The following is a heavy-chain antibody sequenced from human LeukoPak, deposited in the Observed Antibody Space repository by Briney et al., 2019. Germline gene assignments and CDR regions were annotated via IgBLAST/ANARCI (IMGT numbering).Heavy chain of an antibody. J-gene: IGHJ4*02. V-gene: IGHV3-33*01. Sequence: GRSLRLSCAASGFTFSSYGMHWVRQAPGKGLEWVAVIWNDGGNKHYLDSVKGRFTISRDNSKNTLYLQMDSLRAEDTAVYYCASASSHRIAAGGDYWGQGTLVTVSS. CDR2: IWNDGGNK. D-gene: IGHD6-13*01. CDR1: GFTFSSYG. CDR3: ASASSHRIAAGGDY.